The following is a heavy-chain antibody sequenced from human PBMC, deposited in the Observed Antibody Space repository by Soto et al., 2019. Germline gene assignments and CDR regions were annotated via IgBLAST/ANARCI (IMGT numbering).Heavy chain of an antibody. CDR1: GYSFTSYW. V-gene: IGHV5-51*01. Sequence: RESLKISCKGSGYSFTSYWIGWVRQMPGKGLEWMGIIYPGDSDTRYSPSFQGQVTISADKSISTAYLQWSSLKASDTAMYYCAARWGTSSPNRSYYVLDVPGQGPTVPLSS. D-gene: IGHD2-2*01. CDR3: AARWGTSSPNRSYYVLDV. CDR2: IYPGDSDT. J-gene: IGHJ6*02.